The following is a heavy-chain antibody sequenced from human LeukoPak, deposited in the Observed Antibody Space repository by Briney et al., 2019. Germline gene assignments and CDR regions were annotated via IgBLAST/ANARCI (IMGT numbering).Heavy chain of an antibody. CDR2: INPNSGGT. CDR1: GYTFTGYY. V-gene: IGHV1-2*06. CDR3: ARDSSDYDYVWGSYLPNDP. D-gene: IGHD3-16*02. J-gene: IGHJ5*02. Sequence: GASVKVSCKASGYTFTGYYMHWVRQAPGQGPEWMGRINPNSGGTNYAQKFQGRVTMTRDTSISTAYMELSRLRSDDTAVYYCARDSSDYDYVWGSYLPNDPWGQGTLVTVSS.